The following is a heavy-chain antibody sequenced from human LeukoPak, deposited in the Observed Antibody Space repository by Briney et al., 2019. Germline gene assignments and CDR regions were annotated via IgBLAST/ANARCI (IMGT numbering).Heavy chain of an antibody. CDR3: ARHMDSGSYYFAFDI. CDR2: IYYSGST. J-gene: IGHJ3*02. D-gene: IGHD1-26*01. V-gene: IGHV4-39*01. CDR1: CGAISSSSYY. Sequence: SETLSLTCTVPCGAISSSSYYLGWIRQPPGKGLEWIGSIYYSGSTYYNPSLKSRVTISVDTSKNQFSLKLSSVTAADTAVYYCARHMDSGSYYFAFDIWGQGTMVTVSS.